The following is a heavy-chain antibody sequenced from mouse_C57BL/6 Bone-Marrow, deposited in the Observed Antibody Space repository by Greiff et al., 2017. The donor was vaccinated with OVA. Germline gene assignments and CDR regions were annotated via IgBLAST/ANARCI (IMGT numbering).Heavy chain of an antibody. V-gene: IGHV5-9-1*02. CDR2: ISSGGDYI. D-gene: IGHD1-1*01. CDR3: TRDRGATGFAY. J-gene: IGHJ3*01. CDR1: GFTFSSYA. Sequence: EVKLVESGEGLVKPGGSLKLSCAASGFTFSSYAMSWVRQTPEKRLEWVAYISSGGDYIYYADTVKGRFTISRDNARNTLHLQMSSLKSEDTAMYYCTRDRGATGFAYWGQGTLVTVSA.